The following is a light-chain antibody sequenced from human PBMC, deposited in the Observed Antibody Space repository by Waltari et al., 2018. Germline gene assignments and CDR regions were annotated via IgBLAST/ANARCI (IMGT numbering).Light chain of an antibody. V-gene: IGLV3-25*03. Sequence: SHELTQPPSVSVSPGQTARITCSGDALSRQYAYWYQQKAGQAPVAVICKDSERPSGFPERFSGSTSGTTVTLTISGVQAEDEADYYCQTTDSSGAWAFGGGTKLTV. CDR2: KDS. J-gene: IGLJ3*02. CDR3: QTTDSSGAWA. CDR1: ALSRQY.